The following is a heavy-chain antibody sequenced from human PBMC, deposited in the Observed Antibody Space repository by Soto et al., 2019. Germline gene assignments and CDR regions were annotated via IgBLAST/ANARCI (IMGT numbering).Heavy chain of an antibody. V-gene: IGHV4-4*02. D-gene: IGHD2-21*02. Sequence: SETLSLTCGVSGGTVASSHWWSWVRQSPGRGLEWIGNVYHTGDTNFNPSLQSRVTFSVDKSNNQFSLRLTSVTAADTAVYFCAREIVTAGGNNYFDPWGPGTLVTVYS. CDR3: AREIVTAGGNNYFDP. J-gene: IGHJ5*02. CDR1: GGTVASSHW. CDR2: VYHTGDT.